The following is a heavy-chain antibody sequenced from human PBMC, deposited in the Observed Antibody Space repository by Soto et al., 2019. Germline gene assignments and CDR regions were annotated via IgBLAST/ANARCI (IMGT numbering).Heavy chain of an antibody. Sequence: SETLSLTCTVSGVSISSSSYSWGWIRQPPGKGLEWIGNIHHGGNTYYNPSLKSRVTISVDTSKNQFSLKLSSVTAADTAVYYCARAGVVGATALGYWGQGTLVTVSS. D-gene: IGHD1-26*01. J-gene: IGHJ4*02. CDR3: ARAGVVGATALGY. V-gene: IGHV4-39*07. CDR1: GVSISSSSYS. CDR2: IHHGGNT.